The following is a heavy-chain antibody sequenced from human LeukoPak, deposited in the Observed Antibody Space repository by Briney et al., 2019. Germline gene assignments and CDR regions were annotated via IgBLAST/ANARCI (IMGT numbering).Heavy chain of an antibody. J-gene: IGHJ4*02. CDR1: GFTFSSYE. CDR2: ISGSGGST. V-gene: IGHV3-23*01. Sequence: GGSLRLSCAASGFTFSSYEMSWVRQAPGKGLEWVSAISGSGGSTYYADSVKGRFTISRDNSKNTLYLQMNSLRAEDTAVYYCAKDTVYDYVWGSYGFRFDYWGQGTLVTVSS. D-gene: IGHD3-16*01. CDR3: AKDTVYDYVWGSYGFRFDY.